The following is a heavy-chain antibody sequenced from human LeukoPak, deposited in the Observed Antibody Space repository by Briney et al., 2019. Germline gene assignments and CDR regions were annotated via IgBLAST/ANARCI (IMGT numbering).Heavy chain of an antibody. V-gene: IGHV3-33*01. Sequence: GGSLRLSCAASGFTFSSYGMHWVRQAPGKGREWVAVIWYDGSNEYYADSVKGRFTIPRDNSKNTLYLQMNSLRAEDTAVYYCAREQPEYYDFWSGYHYYYYYYMDVWGKGTTVTVSS. CDR2: IWYDGSNE. CDR3: AREQPEYYDFWSGYHYYYYYYMDV. CDR1: GFTFSSYG. D-gene: IGHD3-3*01. J-gene: IGHJ6*03.